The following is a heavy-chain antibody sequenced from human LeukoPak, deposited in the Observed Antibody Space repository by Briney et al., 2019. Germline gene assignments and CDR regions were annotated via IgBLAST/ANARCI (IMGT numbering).Heavy chain of an antibody. CDR3: ARDPSYRGFNAFDI. CDR2: ITSSSRYI. D-gene: IGHD1-26*01. Sequence: NPGGSLRLSCAASGFTFSSYSMNWVRQAPGKGLEWVSSITSSSRYIYYADSVKGRFTISRDNAKNSLYLQMNYLRAEDTAVYYCARDPSYRGFNAFDIWGQGTMVTVSS. V-gene: IGHV3-21*01. J-gene: IGHJ3*02. CDR1: GFTFSSYS.